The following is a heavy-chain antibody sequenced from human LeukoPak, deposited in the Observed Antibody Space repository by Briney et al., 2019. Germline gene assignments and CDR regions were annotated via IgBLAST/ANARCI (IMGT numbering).Heavy chain of an antibody. V-gene: IGHV2-70*11. D-gene: IGHD3-22*01. J-gene: IGHJ4*02. Sequence: SGPTLVNPTQTLTLTCTFSGFSLRTRGMCVSWIRQPPGKALEWLARIDWDDDKYYSTSLKARLTISKDTSKNQVVLTVTNMDPVDTATYYCVGVNYYDTSLGFAWGQGTLVTVSS. CDR2: IDWDDDK. CDR1: GFSLRTRGMC. CDR3: VGVNYYDTSLGFA.